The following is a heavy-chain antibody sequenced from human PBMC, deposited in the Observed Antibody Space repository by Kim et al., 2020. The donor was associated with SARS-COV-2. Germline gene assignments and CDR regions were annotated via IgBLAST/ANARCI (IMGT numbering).Heavy chain of an antibody. V-gene: IGHV3-9*01. CDR3: AKGRPGSYPYNWFDP. Sequence: GGSLRLSCAASGFTFDDYAMHWVRQAPGKGLEWVSGISWNSGSIGYADSVKGRFTISRDNAKNSLYLQMNSLRAEDTALYYCAKGRPGSYPYNWFDPWGQGTLVTVSS. D-gene: IGHD3-10*01. CDR2: ISWNSGSI. J-gene: IGHJ5*02. CDR1: GFTFDDYA.